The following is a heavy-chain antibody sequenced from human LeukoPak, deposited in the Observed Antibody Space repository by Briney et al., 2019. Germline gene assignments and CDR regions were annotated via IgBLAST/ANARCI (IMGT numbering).Heavy chain of an antibody. CDR1: GFTFSDYY. V-gene: IGHV3-11*04. D-gene: IGHD3-22*01. CDR3: ARDSSYYYDSSAYYDY. Sequence: PGGSLRLSCAASGFTFSDYYMSWIRQAPGKGLEWVSYISSSSSTIYYADSVKGRFTISRDNAKNSLYLQMNSLRAEDTAVFYCARDSSYYYDSSAYYDYWGQGTLVTVSS. CDR2: ISSSSSTI. J-gene: IGHJ4*02.